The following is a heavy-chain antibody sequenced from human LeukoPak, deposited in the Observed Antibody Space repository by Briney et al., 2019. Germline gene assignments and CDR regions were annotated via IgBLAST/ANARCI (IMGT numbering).Heavy chain of an antibody. CDR1: GYTLTELS. CDR3: ATAYCGGDCYSYSSGYYYYYMDV. D-gene: IGHD2-21*02. V-gene: IGHV1-24*01. CDR2: FDPEDGET. J-gene: IGHJ6*03. Sequence: ASVKASCKVSGYTLTELSMHWVRQAPGKGLEWMGGFDPEDGETIYAQKFQGRVTMTEDTSTDTAYMELSSLRSEDTAVYYCATAYCGGDCYSYSSGYYYYYMDVWGKGTTVTISS.